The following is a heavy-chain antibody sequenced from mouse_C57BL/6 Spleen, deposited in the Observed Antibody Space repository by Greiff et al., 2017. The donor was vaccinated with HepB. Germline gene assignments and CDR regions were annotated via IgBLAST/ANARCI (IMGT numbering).Heavy chain of an antibody. J-gene: IGHJ2*01. CDR2: ISYDGSN. D-gene: IGHD2-4*01. Sequence: EVKLVESGPGLVKPSQSLSLTCSVTGYSITSGYYWNWIRQFPGNKLEWMGYISYDGSNNYNPSLKNRISITRDTSKNQFFLKLNSVTTEDTATYYCARREDYDYDEYYFDYWGQGTTLTVSS. CDR3: ARREDYDYDEYYFDY. V-gene: IGHV3-6*01. CDR1: GYSITSGYY.